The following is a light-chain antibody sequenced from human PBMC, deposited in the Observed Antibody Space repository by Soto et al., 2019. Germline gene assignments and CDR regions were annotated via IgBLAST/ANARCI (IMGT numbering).Light chain of an antibody. J-gene: IGKJ1*01. V-gene: IGKV1-5*03. CDR2: KAS. CDR1: ESISSW. Sequence: DIQMTQSPSTLSASVGDRVTITCRASESISSWLAWYQQEPGKAPKLLIYKASSLESGVPSRFSGSGSGTEFTLTLSSLQTDDFATYCRQQLETFGQGTKVEIK. CDR3: QQLET.